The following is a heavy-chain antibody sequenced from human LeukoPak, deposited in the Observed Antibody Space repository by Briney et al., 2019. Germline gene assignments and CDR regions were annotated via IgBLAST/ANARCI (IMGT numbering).Heavy chain of an antibody. CDR3: ARSAFTSGAIDY. CDR2: INPNSGGT. J-gene: IGHJ4*02. Sequence: ASVKVSCKASGYTFTGYYMHWVRQAPGQGLEWMGWINPNSGGTNYAQKFQGRVTMTRDTSISTAYMELSRLRSDDTAVYYCARSAFTSGAIDYWGQGTLVTVSS. V-gene: IGHV1-2*02. CDR1: GYTFTGYY. D-gene: IGHD3-16*01.